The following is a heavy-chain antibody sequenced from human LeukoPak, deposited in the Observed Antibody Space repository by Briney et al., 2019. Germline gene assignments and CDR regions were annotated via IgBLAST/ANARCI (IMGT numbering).Heavy chain of an antibody. Sequence: PGGSLRLSCATSGFTFSIYGMNWVRQSPGKGLEWVSGIGGSGDRTYYADSVKGRFSISRDNSKNTLYLQINSLRAEDTAVYYCAKDMVRGVILDYWGQGTLVTVSS. CDR1: GFTFSIYG. J-gene: IGHJ4*02. CDR2: IGGSGDRT. CDR3: AKDMVRGVILDY. D-gene: IGHD3-10*01. V-gene: IGHV3-23*01.